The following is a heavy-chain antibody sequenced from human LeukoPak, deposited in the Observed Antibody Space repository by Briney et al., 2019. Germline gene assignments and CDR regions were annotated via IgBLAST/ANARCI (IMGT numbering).Heavy chain of an antibody. CDR3: ARDRVAGTFDY. CDR1: GFTFSDYY. V-gene: IGHV3-11*06. CDR2: ISSSSSYT. D-gene: IGHD6-19*01. Sequence: GGSLRLSCAASGFTFSDYYMCWIRQAPGKGLEWVSYISSSSSYTNYANSVKGRFTISRDNAENSLYLQMNSLRAEDTAVYYCARDRVAGTFDYWGQGALVTVSS. J-gene: IGHJ4*02.